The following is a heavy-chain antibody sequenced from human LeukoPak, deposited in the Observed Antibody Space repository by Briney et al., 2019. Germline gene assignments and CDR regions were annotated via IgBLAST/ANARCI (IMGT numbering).Heavy chain of an antibody. CDR1: GGSISSYY. CDR2: IYHSGST. CDR3: ARLWDWFDP. J-gene: IGHJ5*02. V-gene: IGHV4-59*01. D-gene: IGHD1-26*01. Sequence: PSEALSLTCTVSGGSISSYYWNWIRQPPGKGLEWIGYIYHSGSTNYNPSLKSRVTMSVDTSKNQFSLKLSSVTAADTAVYYCARLWDWFDPWGQGTLVTVSS.